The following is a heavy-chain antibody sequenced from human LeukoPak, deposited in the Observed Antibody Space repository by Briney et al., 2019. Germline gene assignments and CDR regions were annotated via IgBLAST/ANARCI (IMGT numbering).Heavy chain of an antibody. CDR1: GGTFSSYA. CDR2: IIPIFGTA. V-gene: IGHV1-69*05. CDR3: ARAEEPIDAFDI. D-gene: IGHD1-14*01. J-gene: IGHJ3*02. Sequence: SVEVSCKASGGTFSSYAISWVRQAPGQGLEWMGGIIPIFGTANYAQKFQGRVTITTDESTSTAYMELSSLRSEDTAVYYCARAEEPIDAFDIWGQGTMVTVSS.